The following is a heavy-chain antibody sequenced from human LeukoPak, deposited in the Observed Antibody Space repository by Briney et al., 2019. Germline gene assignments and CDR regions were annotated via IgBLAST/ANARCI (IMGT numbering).Heavy chain of an antibody. J-gene: IGHJ6*02. CDR2: INHSGST. D-gene: IGHD3-3*01. Sequence: KPSETLSLTCAVYGGSFSGYYWSWIRQPPGKGLEWIGEINHSGSTNYNPSLKSRVTISVDTSKNQFSLKLSSVTAADTAVYYCARRGGALYDFWSGFYYYYGMDVWGQGTTVTVSS. CDR1: GGSFSGYY. CDR3: ARRGGALYDFWSGFYYYYGMDV. V-gene: IGHV4-34*01.